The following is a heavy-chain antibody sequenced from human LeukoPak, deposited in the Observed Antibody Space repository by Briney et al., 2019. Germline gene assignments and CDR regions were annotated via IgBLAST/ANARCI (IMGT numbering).Heavy chain of an antibody. D-gene: IGHD1-1*01. CDR1: GYTFTGYY. J-gene: IGHJ6*03. V-gene: IGHV1-2*02. CDR2: INPNSGGT. Sequence: ASVKVSCKASGYTFTGYYMHWVRQAPGQGLEWMGWINPNSGGTNYAQKFQGRVTMTRDTSISTAYMELRRLRSDDTAVYYCARDARRATTGRGYYYYYYMDVWGKGTTVTVSS. CDR3: ARDARRATTGRGYYYYYYMDV.